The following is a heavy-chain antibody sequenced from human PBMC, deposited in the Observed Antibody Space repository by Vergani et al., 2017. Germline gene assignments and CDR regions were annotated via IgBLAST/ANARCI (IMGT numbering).Heavy chain of an antibody. CDR1: GGSISSGGHY. V-gene: IGHV4-31*03. Sequence: QVQLQESGPGLVKPSQTLSLTCTVSGGSISSGGHYWSWIRPLPGKGLEWFGYIYYSGSTYYNPSLKSRVTISVDTSKNQFSLKLSSVTAADTAVYYCATYYYDSSGSLGYWGQGTLVTVSS. CDR2: IYYSGST. J-gene: IGHJ4*02. CDR3: ATYYYDSSGSLGY. D-gene: IGHD3-22*01.